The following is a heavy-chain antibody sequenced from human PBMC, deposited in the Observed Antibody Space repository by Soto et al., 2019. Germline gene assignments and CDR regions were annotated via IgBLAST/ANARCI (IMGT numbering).Heavy chain of an antibody. Sequence: GGSLRLSCAASGFTFSIYGMHWVRQAPGKGLEWVAVISYDGSNKYYADSVKGRFTISRDNSKNTLYLQMNSLRAEDTAVYYCANYDFWSGLWGQGTLVTVSS. CDR1: GFTFSIYG. J-gene: IGHJ4*02. CDR3: ANYDFWSGL. D-gene: IGHD3-3*01. CDR2: ISYDGSNK. V-gene: IGHV3-30*18.